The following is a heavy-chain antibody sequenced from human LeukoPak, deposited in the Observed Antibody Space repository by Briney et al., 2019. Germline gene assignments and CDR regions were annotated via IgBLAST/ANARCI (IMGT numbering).Heavy chain of an antibody. V-gene: IGHV1-2*02. D-gene: IGHD3-3*01. CDR3: ARAKSLRITIFGVVTNPPDY. CDR2: INPNSGGT. CDR1: GYTFTGYY. Sequence: ASVKVSCKASGYTFTGYYMHWVRQAPGRGLEWMGWINPNSGGTNYAQKFQGRVTMTRDTSISTAYMELSRLTSDDTAVYYCARAKSLRITIFGVVTNPPDYWGQGTLVTVSS. J-gene: IGHJ4*02.